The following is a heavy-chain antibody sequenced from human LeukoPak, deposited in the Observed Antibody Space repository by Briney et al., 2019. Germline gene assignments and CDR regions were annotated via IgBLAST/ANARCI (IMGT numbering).Heavy chain of an antibody. D-gene: IGHD3-9*01. J-gene: IGHJ4*02. CDR2: ISGSGGST. V-gene: IGHV3-23*01. Sequence: GGSLRLSCAASGFTFSSYAMSWVRQAPEKGLEWVSAISGSGGSTYYADSVKGRFTISRDNSKNTLYLQMNSLRAEDTAVYYCAKDILTGSALISCDYWGQGTLVTVSS. CDR3: AKDILTGSALISCDY. CDR1: GFTFSSYA.